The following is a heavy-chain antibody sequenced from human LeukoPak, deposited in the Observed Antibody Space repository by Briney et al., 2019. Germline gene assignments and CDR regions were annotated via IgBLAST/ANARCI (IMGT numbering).Heavy chain of an antibody. CDR1: GLTVSSNC. CDR3: ARRAGDYSHPYDY. D-gene: IGHD3-22*01. V-gene: IGHV3-53*01. J-gene: IGHJ4*02. CDR2: IYSGGDT. Sequence: GGSLRLSCAASGLTVSSNCMSWVRQAPGKGLEWVSFIYSGGDTYYADSVKGRFPISTDNSKNTFHLQMNSLRAEDTAVYYCARRAGDYSHPYDYWGQGTLVTVSS.